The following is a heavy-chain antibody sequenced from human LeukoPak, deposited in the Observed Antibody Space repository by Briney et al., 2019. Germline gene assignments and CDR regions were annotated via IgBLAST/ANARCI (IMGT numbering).Heavy chain of an antibody. Sequence: ASVTVSCKASGYTFTGYYMHWVRQAPGQGLEWMGWINPNSGGTNYAQKFQGRVTMTRDTSISTAYMELSRLRSDDTAVYYCAKISYDSSGSPHNDAFDIWGQGTMVTVCS. CDR3: AKISYDSSGSPHNDAFDI. CDR1: GYTFTGYY. D-gene: IGHD3-22*01. J-gene: IGHJ3*02. V-gene: IGHV1-2*02. CDR2: INPNSGGT.